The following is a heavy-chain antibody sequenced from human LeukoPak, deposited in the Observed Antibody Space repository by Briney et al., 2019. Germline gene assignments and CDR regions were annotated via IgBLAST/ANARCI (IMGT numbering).Heavy chain of an antibody. CDR2: IYYSGST. J-gene: IGHJ6*03. CDR3: ATGPLVRGTYYYYYMDV. D-gene: IGHD1-1*01. CDR1: GGSINSSSYY. Sequence: PSETLSLTCTVSGGSINSSSYYWGWIRQPPGKGLGWIGSIYYSGSTYYNPSLKSRVTISVDTSKNQLSLKLGSATAADTAVYYCATGPLVRGTYYYYYMDVWGKGTTVTVSS. V-gene: IGHV4-39*01.